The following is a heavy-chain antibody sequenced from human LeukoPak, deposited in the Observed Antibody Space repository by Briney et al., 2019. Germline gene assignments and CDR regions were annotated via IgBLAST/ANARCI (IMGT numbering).Heavy chain of an antibody. V-gene: IGHV1-8*01. J-gene: IGHJ4*02. CDR1: GYTFTNLD. CDR2: MSPNSGDT. D-gene: IGHD1-1*01. Sequence: ASVKVPCKTSGYTFTNLDINWLRQAPGQGLEWMGWMSPNSGDTGYAQKFQGRVSMTRDIFKSTAYMELSSLRSEDTAIYYCASNPPNTGDFYYWGLGTLVTVSS. CDR3: ASNPPNTGDFYY.